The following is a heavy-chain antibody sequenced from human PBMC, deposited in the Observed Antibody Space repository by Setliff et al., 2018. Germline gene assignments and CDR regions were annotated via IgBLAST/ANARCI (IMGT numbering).Heavy chain of an antibody. CDR3: AREVGTSTSSDAFDV. CDR2: IYHSGSA. D-gene: IGHD1-26*01. J-gene: IGHJ3*01. Sequence: SETLSLTCTVSGGSISNYYWSWIRQPPGKGLEWIAYIYHSGSAYYNPSLKSRVTMSVDTSKNQFSLHLTSVTAADTAVYYCAREVGTSTSSDAFDVWGQGMMVTVSS. V-gene: IGHV4-4*08. CDR1: GGSISNYY.